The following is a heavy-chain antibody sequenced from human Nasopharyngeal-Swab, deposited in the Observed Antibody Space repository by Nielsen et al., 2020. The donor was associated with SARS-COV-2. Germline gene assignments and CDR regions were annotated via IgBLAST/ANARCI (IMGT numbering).Heavy chain of an antibody. J-gene: IGHJ4*02. D-gene: IGHD3-22*01. Sequence: GGFLRLSCAASGFTFSSYSMDWVRQAPGKGLEWVSSISSSSSYIYYADSVKGRFTISRDNAKNSLYLQMNSLRAEDTAVYYCARDEGAGWYYYDSSGYYSFDYWGQGTLVTVSS. V-gene: IGHV3-21*01. CDR3: ARDEGAGWYYYDSSGYYSFDY. CDR2: ISSSSSYI. CDR1: GFTFSSYS.